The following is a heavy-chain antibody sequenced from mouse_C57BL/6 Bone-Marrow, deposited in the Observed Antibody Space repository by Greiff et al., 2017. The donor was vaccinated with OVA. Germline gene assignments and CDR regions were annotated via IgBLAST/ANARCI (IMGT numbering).Heavy chain of an antibody. CDR3: ARSFITTVVAPYYYAMDY. J-gene: IGHJ4*01. V-gene: IGHV14-3*01. CDR1: GFNIKNTY. D-gene: IGHD1-1*01. Sequence: VHVKQSVAELVRPGALVKLSCTASGFNIKNTYMHWVKQRPEQGLEWIGRIDPANGNTKYAPKFQGKATITADTSSNTAYLQLSSLTSEDTAIYYCARSFITTVVAPYYYAMDYWGQGTSVTVSS. CDR2: IDPANGNT.